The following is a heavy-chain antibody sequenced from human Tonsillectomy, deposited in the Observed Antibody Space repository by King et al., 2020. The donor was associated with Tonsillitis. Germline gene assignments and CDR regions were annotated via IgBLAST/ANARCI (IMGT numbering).Heavy chain of an antibody. CDR1: GFIFSSYG. D-gene: IGHD2-2*01. Sequence: QLVQSGGGVVQPGRSLRLSCAASGFIFSSYGMHWVRQAPGKGLEWVAVIWYDGSKKYYADSVKGRFTISRDDSKNTLYLQINSLRAEDTAVYYCARGQLLSTSWFDPWGQGTLVTVSS. J-gene: IGHJ5*02. V-gene: IGHV3-33*08. CDR2: IWYDGSKK. CDR3: ARGQLLSTSWFDP.